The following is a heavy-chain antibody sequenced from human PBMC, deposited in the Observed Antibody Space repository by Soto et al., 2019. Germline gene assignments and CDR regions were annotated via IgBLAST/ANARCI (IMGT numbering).Heavy chain of an antibody. CDR3: ASGYCSGGSCYAGYYYYYMDV. J-gene: IGHJ6*03. Sequence: SETLSLTCTVSGGSISSYYWSWIRQPPGKGLEWIGYIYYSGSTNYNPSLKSRVTISVDTSKNQFSLKLSSVTAADTAVYYCASGYCSGGSCYAGYYYYYMDVWGKGTTVTVSS. CDR2: IYYSGST. D-gene: IGHD2-15*01. CDR1: GGSISSYY. V-gene: IGHV4-59*01.